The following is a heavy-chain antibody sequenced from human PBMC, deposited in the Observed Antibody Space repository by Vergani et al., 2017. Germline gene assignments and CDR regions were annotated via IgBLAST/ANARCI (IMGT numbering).Heavy chain of an antibody. CDR1: GESIRSGSHY. CDR2: IYHSGST. D-gene: IGHD3-22*01. V-gene: IGHV4-30-4*08. J-gene: IGHJ4*02. CDR3: ARIGPYFHDSRIDY. Sequence: QVQLQESGPGLVKPSQTLSLTCTVSGESIRSGSHYWSWIRQAPGKGLEWIGYIYHSGSTSYNPSLKSRVSMSVETSKNQFSLNLRSVTAADTAIYYCARIGPYFHDSRIDYWGQGRLVTVSS.